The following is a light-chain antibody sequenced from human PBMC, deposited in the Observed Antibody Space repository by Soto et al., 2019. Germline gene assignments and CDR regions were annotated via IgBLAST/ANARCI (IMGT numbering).Light chain of an antibody. J-gene: IGLJ1*01. CDR1: RSDVGGYDY. Sequence: QSVLTQPASVSGSPGQSITISCTGTRSDVGGYDYVSWYQQHPGKAPKLMIYEVSNRLSGISNRFSGSKSGNTASLTISGLQAEDEADYYCSSYTSSSTRVFGTGTKVTVL. CDR2: EVS. V-gene: IGLV2-14*01. CDR3: SSYTSSSTRV.